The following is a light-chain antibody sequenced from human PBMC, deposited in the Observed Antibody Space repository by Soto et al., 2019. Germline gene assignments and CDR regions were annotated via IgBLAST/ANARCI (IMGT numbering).Light chain of an antibody. V-gene: IGKV4-1*01. J-gene: IGKJ4*01. CDR3: QQYYSTTLT. CDR1: QRVLYSSNNKKY. CDR2: WAS. Sequence: DIVMTQSPDSLAVALREKATINCKSSQRVLYSSNNKKYLAWYQQKQGQPPKLLIYWASTRESGVPDRFSGSGSGTDGTLTISSLKAEDGAVYDCQQYYSTTLTFGGGTKVDIK.